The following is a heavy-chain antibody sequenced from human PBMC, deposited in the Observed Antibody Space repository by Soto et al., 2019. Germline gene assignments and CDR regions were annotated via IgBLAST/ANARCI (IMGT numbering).Heavy chain of an antibody. J-gene: IGHJ4*02. CDR2: INPNSGGT. CDR1: GYTFTGYY. D-gene: IGHD2-15*01. Sequence: GASVKVSCKASGYTFTGYYMHWVRQAPGQGLEWMGWINPNSGGTNYAQKFQGWVTMTRDTSISTAYMELSRLRSDDTAVYYCARSGMVVAATSEDFFGYRGQGTLVTVSS. CDR3: ARSGMVVAATSEDFFGY. V-gene: IGHV1-2*04.